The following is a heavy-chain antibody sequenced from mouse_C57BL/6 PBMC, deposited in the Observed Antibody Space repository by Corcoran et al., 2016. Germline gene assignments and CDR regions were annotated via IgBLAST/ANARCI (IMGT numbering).Heavy chain of an antibody. Sequence: QIRLQQCGPELVKPGASVKISCRAAGYTFTDYYINWVKQRPGQGLEWIGWIFPGSGSTYYNEKFKGKATLTVYKSSSTAYMLLSSLTSEDSAVYFCARPLTGYAMDYWGQGPSVTVSS. D-gene: IGHD4-1*01. CDR2: IFPGSGST. V-gene: IGHV1-75*01. J-gene: IGHJ4*01. CDR3: ARPLTGYAMDY. CDR1: GYTFTDYY.